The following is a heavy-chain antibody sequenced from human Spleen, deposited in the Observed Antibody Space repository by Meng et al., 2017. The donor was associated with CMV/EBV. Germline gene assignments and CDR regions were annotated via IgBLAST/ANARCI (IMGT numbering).Heavy chain of an antibody. CDR1: GYTFINYG. Sequence: ASVKVSCKASGYTFINYGISWVRQAPGQGLEWMGWTSAYTGDAYYAHNVKGRVTMTTDTSTGTAYMELTSLRSDDTAVYYCARDRASYDSSGYLYGMDVWGQGTTVTVSS. D-gene: IGHD3-22*01. CDR3: ARDRASYDSSGYLYGMDV. V-gene: IGHV1-18*01. J-gene: IGHJ6*02. CDR2: TSAYTGDA.